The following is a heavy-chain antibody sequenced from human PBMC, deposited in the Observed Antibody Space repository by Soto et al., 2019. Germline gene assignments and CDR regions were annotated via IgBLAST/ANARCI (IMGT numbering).Heavy chain of an antibody. D-gene: IGHD3-10*01. Sequence: EVQLLESGGGLVQPGGSLRLSCAASGFTFSSYAMSWVRQAPGKGLEWVSAIRGSGGSTYYADSVKGRFTISRDNSKNTMYLQMNSLRAEDTAVYYCASRDCITVVRGGLCLRYGMDVWGQGTTVTVSS. CDR3: ASRDCITVVRGGLCLRYGMDV. J-gene: IGHJ6*02. V-gene: IGHV3-23*01. CDR1: GFTFSSYA. CDR2: IRGSGGST.